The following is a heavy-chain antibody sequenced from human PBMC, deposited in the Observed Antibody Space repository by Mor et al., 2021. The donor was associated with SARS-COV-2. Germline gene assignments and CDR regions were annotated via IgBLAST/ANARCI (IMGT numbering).Heavy chain of an antibody. V-gene: IGHV3-30*18. CDR2: ISYDGSNK. CDR3: AKDVGYCSSTSCYEWGYYYYGMDV. D-gene: IGHD2-2*01. Sequence: AVISYDGSNKYYADSVKGRFTISRDNSKNTLYLQMNSLRAEDTAVYYCAKDVGYCSSTSCYEWGYYYYGMDVWGQGTTVTVSS. J-gene: IGHJ6*02.